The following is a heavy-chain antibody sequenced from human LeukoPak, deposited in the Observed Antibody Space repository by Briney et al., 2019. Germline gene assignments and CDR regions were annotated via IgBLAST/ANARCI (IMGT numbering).Heavy chain of an antibody. CDR2: ISSSGSTI. CDR1: GFTFSSYE. CDR3: ARDSEKQQLVRGDY. D-gene: IGHD6-13*01. Sequence: GGSLRLSCAASGFTFSSYEMNWVRQAPGKGLEWVSYISSSGSTIYYADSVKGRFTISRDNAKNSLYLQMHSLRAEDTAVYYCARDSEKQQLVRGDYWGQGTLVTVSS. V-gene: IGHV3-48*03. J-gene: IGHJ4*02.